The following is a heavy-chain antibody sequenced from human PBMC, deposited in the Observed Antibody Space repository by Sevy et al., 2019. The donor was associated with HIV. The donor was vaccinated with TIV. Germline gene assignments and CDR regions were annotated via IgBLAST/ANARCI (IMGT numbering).Heavy chain of an antibody. CDR1: GFSFSSSA. CDR2: ISGSSGST. Sequence: GESLKISCAASGFSFSSSAMSWVRQAAGKGLECVSVISGSSGSTYFADSVKGRFTISRDNSKNTLYLQMNSLRAEDTAVYYCAQSYYYDSSDYSAIDYWGQGTLVTVSS. J-gene: IGHJ4*02. D-gene: IGHD3-22*01. V-gene: IGHV3-23*01. CDR3: AQSYYYDSSDYSAIDY.